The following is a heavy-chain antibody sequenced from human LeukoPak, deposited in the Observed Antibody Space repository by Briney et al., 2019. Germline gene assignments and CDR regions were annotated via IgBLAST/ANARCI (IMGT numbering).Heavy chain of an antibody. CDR1: GYTFTGYY. D-gene: IGHD5-12*01. V-gene: IGHV1-2*02. CDR2: INPNSGGT. CDR3: ARDSGYDYVYFDY. J-gene: IGHJ4*02. Sequence: GASVKASCKASGYTFTGYYMHWVRQAPGQGLEWMGWINPNSGGTNYAQKFQGRVTMTRDTSISTAYMELSRLRSDDTAVYYCARDSGYDYVYFDYWGQGTLVTVSS.